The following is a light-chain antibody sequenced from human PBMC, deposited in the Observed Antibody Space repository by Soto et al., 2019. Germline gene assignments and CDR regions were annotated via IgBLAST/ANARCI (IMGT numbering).Light chain of an antibody. V-gene: IGKV3-11*01. CDR3: QQLNSYPFT. Sequence: EIVLTQSPATLSLSPGERATLSCRASQSVSSYLAWYQQKPGQAPRLLIYDPSNRATGIPARFSGSGSGTAFTLTISSREPEDFATYYCQQLNSYPFTFGPGTKVDIK. J-gene: IGKJ3*01. CDR1: QSVSSY. CDR2: DPS.